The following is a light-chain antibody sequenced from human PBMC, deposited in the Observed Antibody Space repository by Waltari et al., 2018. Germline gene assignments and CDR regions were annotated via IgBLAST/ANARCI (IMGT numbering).Light chain of an antibody. CDR3: QSSDTNNVV. J-gene: IGLJ2*01. CDR1: GGRIASNS. Sequence: NFVLTQPHSVSESPGETLTLSCTGSGGRIASNSVQWFQQRPGRAPTTLIYEDNQRPSGVPDRFSGSVDSSSNSASLTISGLKTEDEAHYYCQSSDTNNVVFGGGTKVTVL. CDR2: EDN. V-gene: IGLV6-57*02.